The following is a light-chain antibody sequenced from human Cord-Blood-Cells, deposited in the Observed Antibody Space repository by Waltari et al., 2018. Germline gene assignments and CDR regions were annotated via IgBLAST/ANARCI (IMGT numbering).Light chain of an antibody. Sequence: DIQMTQSPSSLSASVGDRITITCRASQSSSSYLNWYQQKPGKAPKVLIYAASSVQSGVPSRFSGRRPGTDFTLTISSLQHEDFATYYGEQSYSTPLTLGRGTKVEIK. J-gene: IGKJ4*01. CDR3: EQSYSTPLT. CDR2: AAS. CDR1: QSSSSY. V-gene: IGKV1-39*01.